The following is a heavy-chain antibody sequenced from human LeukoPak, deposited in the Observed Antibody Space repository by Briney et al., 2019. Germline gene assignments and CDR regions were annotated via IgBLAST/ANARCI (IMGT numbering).Heavy chain of an antibody. CDR3: ARGRYCSGGSCYRGKTKHNWFDP. J-gene: IGHJ5*02. CDR1: GFTFSSYW. Sequence: GSLRLSCAGSGFTFSSYWMSWVRQAPGKGLEWIGEINHSGSTNYNPSLKSRVTISVDTSKNQFSLKLSSVTAADTAVYYCARGRYCSGGSCYRGKTKHNWFDPWGQGTLVTVSS. V-gene: IGHV4-34*01. D-gene: IGHD2-15*01. CDR2: INHSGST.